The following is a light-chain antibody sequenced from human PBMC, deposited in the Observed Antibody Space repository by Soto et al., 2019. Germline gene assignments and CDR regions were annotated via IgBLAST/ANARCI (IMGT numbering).Light chain of an antibody. Sequence: DIQMTQSPSSLSASVGDRVTITCRASQSISSYLNWYQQKPGKAPKLLIYAASSLKSGVPSRFSGSGSGTDFTLTISSLQPEEFATYYCQQSYSTPWTFVQGTKVQIK. CDR1: QSISSY. J-gene: IGKJ1*01. CDR2: AAS. CDR3: QQSYSTPWT. V-gene: IGKV1-39*01.